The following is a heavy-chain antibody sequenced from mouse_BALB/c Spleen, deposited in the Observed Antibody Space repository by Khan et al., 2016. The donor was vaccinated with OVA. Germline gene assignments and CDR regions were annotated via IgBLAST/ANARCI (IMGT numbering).Heavy chain of an antibody. CDR3: GRIKKIVETYCDY. J-gene: IGHJ2*01. V-gene: IGHV1S81*02. D-gene: IGHD1-1*01. CDR2: TNPTNGRT. CDR1: GYTFTSYW. Sequence: VQLQQSGAELVKAGASVKMSCKASGYTFTSYWMHWVKQRLGQGLEWFAETNPTNGRTYYNEKFKSKATPTVDKSSSTAYMLLSGPTFEDSAVYYGGRIKKIVETYCDYWGQGTTLTVSS.